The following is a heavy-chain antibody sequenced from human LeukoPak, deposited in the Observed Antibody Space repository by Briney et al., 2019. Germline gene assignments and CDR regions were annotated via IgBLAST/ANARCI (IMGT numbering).Heavy chain of an antibody. D-gene: IGHD2-21*01. CDR3: AKDFRIGYSAHFDY. Sequence: GGSLRLSCVGSGFTFRSHAMSLVRQAPEKGLEFVSGIYENGGTTYYADSVKGRFSISRDNSKNTLYLQMDSLRGEDTAVYYCAKDFRIGYSAHFDYWGQGALVTVSS. CDR1: GFTFRSHA. J-gene: IGHJ4*02. CDR2: IYENGGTT. V-gene: IGHV3-23*01.